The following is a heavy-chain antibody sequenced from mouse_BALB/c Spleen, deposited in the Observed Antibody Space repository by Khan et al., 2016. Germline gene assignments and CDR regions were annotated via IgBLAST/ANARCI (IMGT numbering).Heavy chain of an antibody. V-gene: IGHV10-1*02. CDR3: VRPTTTASFAY. CDR1: GFTFNTYA. CDR2: IRSKSNNYAT. J-gene: IGHJ3*01. Sequence: EVQLVESGGGLVQPKGSLKLSCAASGFTFNTYAMNWVRQAPGKGLEWVARIRSKSNNYATYYADSVKDRFTISRDDSQSMLYLQMNNLKTEDTAKYYYVRPTTTASFAYWGQGTLVTVSS. D-gene: IGHD2-10*01.